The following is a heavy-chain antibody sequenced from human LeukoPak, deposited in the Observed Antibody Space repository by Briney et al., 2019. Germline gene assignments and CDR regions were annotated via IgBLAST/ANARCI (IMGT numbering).Heavy chain of an antibody. CDR3: AKESLRVVDY. CDR1: GGSFSGYY. Sequence: ETLSLTCAVYGGSFSGYYWSWIRQAPGKGLEWVSAISGSGGSTYYADSVKGRFTISRDNSKNTLYLQMNSLRAEDTAVYYCAKESLRVVDYWGQGTLVTVSS. CDR2: ISGSGGST. J-gene: IGHJ4*02. V-gene: IGHV3-23*01.